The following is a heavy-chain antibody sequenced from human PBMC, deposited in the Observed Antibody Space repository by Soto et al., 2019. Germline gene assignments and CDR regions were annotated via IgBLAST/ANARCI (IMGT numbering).Heavy chain of an antibody. CDR1: GFTFSNFA. D-gene: IGHD4-4*01. Sequence: GGSLRLSCAASGFTFSNFAMSWVRQAPGKGLEWVSSSSGSDGSSYYADSVKGRFTISRDTSKNTLYLQMNSLRAEDTAVYYCAKDRTSDGVDYSEVVGWFDPWGQGTLVTVSS. CDR3: AKDRTSDGVDYSEVVGWFDP. CDR2: SSGSDGSS. J-gene: IGHJ5*02. V-gene: IGHV3-23*01.